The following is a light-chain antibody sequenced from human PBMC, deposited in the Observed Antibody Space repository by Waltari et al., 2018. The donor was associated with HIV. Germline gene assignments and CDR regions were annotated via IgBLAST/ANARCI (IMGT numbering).Light chain of an antibody. Sequence: QSALTQPASASGSPGQAITISSTGTSSDDWGYYFLQWYQQHPGKAPKLIIYEGRRRPSVVSNRSGASKSGTAALPITCGLQAEDDADYYYTPYRSSNSDVFGAGTGVSVL. CDR2: EGR. CDR1: SSDDWGYYF. V-gene: IGLV2-14*02. J-gene: IGLJ1*01. CDR3: TPYRSSNSDV.